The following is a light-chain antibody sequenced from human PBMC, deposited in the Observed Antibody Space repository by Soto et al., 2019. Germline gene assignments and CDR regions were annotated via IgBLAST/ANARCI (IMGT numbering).Light chain of an antibody. J-gene: IGLJ1*01. Sequence: QSALTQPASVSGSPGQSITISCTGTSSDVGGYKYVSWYQQHPGKAPKLLIYEVNNRPSGVSNRFSGSKSGNVASLTISGLQAEDEADYYCSSYASSRTYVFGTGTKLTV. V-gene: IGLV2-14*01. CDR2: EVN. CDR3: SSYASSRTYV. CDR1: SSDVGGYKY.